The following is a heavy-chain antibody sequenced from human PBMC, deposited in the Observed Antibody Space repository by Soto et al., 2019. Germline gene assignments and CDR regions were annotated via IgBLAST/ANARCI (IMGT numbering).Heavy chain of an antibody. D-gene: IGHD5-12*01. Sequence: EAQLVESGGGLVQPGGSLRLSGAASGFTFSSYWMHWVRQAPGKGLVWVSRINPDGRTTNYADSVKGRFTISRDNANADLMLQMHSQRAGDRDVYLYASVRISGYQFDSWGQGTLFTVSS. CDR2: INPDGRTT. CDR1: GFTFSSYW. CDR3: ASVRISGYQFDS. V-gene: IGHV3-74*01. J-gene: IGHJ4*02.